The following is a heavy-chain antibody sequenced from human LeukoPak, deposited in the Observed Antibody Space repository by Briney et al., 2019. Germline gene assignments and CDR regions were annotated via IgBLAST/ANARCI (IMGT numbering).Heavy chain of an antibody. V-gene: IGHV4-34*01. Sequence: SETLSLTCAVYGGSFSGYYWSWIRQPPGKGLEWIGEINHSGSTNYNPSLKSRVTVSVDTSKNQFSLKLSSVTAAGTAVYYCAREGSIAARNWGQGTLVTASS. CDR1: GGSFSGYY. J-gene: IGHJ4*02. D-gene: IGHD6-6*01. CDR2: INHSGST. CDR3: AREGSIAARN.